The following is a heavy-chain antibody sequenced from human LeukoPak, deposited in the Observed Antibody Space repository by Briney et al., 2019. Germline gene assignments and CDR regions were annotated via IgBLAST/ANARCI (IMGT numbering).Heavy chain of an antibody. J-gene: IGHJ4*02. Sequence: GGSLRLSCAASGFTFSSYSMNWVRQAPGKGLEWVSAISGSGGSTYYADSVKGRFTISRDNSKNTLYLQMNSLRAEDTAVYYCAKRSGSYFPAFYFDYWGQGTLVTVSS. CDR1: GFTFSSYS. CDR3: AKRSGSYFPAFYFDY. CDR2: ISGSGGST. V-gene: IGHV3-23*01. D-gene: IGHD3-10*01.